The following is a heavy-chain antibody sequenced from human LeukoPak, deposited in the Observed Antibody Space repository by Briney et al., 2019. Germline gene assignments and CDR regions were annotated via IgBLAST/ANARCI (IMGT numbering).Heavy chain of an antibody. Sequence: GGSLRLSCAASEFTFSSYGMHWVRQAPGKGLEWVAVISYDGSNKYYADSVKGRFTISRDNSKNTLYLQMNSLRAEDTAVYYCAKDLQYYDFWSGLDYWGQGTLVTVSS. CDR1: EFTFSSYG. D-gene: IGHD3-3*01. V-gene: IGHV3-30*18. CDR3: AKDLQYYDFWSGLDY. J-gene: IGHJ4*02. CDR2: ISYDGSNK.